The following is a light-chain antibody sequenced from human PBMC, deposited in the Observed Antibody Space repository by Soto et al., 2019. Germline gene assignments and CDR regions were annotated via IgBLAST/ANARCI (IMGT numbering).Light chain of an antibody. CDR3: SSFTTSNTLV. V-gene: IGLV2-18*02. CDR2: DVT. CDR1: SSDVGDYEH. Sequence: QSVLTQPPSVSGSPGQSVTISCTVTSSDVGDYEHVSWYQQAPGTAPKLIIFDVTNRPSGVPDRFSGSKSGNTASLTISGLQSEDEADYYCSSFTTSNTLVFGGGTKLTVL. J-gene: IGLJ3*02.